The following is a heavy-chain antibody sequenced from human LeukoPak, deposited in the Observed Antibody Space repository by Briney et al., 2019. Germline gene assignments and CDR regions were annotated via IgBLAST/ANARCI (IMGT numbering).Heavy chain of an antibody. D-gene: IGHD2-15*01. CDR2: IWYDGSNK. CDR3: ARENCSGGSCYFPLDY. J-gene: IGHJ4*02. Sequence: GRSLRLSCAASGFTFSSYGMHWVRQAPGKGLEWVAVIWYDGSNKYYADSVKGRFTISRDNSKDTLYPQMNSLRAEDTAVYYCARENCSGGSCYFPLDYWGQGTLVTVSS. CDR1: GFTFSSYG. V-gene: IGHV3-33*01.